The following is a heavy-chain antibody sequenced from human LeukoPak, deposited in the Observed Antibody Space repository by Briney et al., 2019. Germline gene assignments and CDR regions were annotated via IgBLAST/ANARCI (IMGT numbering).Heavy chain of an antibody. V-gene: IGHV1-69*04. J-gene: IGHJ4*02. D-gene: IGHD3-10*01. CDR2: IIPIFGIA. CDR3: ARVYGSGGNDY. CDR1: GGTFSSYA. Sequence: ASVKVSCKASGGTFSSYAISWVRQAPGQGLEWMGRIIPIFGIANYAQKFQGRVTITAGKSTSTAYMELSSLRSEDTAVYYCARVYGSGGNDYWGQGTLVTVSS.